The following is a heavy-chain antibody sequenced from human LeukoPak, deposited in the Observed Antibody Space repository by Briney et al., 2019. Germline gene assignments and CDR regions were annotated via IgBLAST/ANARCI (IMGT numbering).Heavy chain of an antibody. J-gene: IGHJ5*02. V-gene: IGHV4-30-2*01. CDR2: IYHSGST. CDR1: GGSISSGGYS. Sequence: SETLSLTCAVSGGSISSGGYSWSWIRQPPGKGLEWIGYIYHSGSTYYNPSLKSRVTISVDRSKNQFSLKLSSVTAADTAVYYWARGGGGQYYYGSSGYHRRYNWFDPWGQGTLVTVSS. D-gene: IGHD3-22*01. CDR3: ARGGGGQYYYGSSGYHRRYNWFDP.